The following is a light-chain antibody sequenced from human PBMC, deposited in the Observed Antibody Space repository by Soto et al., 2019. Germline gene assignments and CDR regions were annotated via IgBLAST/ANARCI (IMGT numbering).Light chain of an antibody. J-gene: IGKJ1*01. CDR2: AAA. CDR1: QNIERY. V-gene: IGKV1-5*01. Sequence: DIQITQSPSSLSASIGDTITIRCRASQNIERYLNWYQKKEGRAPQLLMFAAANLESGVPSRFRGSGSGTDFTLTISSLQPDDFATYYCQRYNSYSFGQGTKVDIK. CDR3: QRYNSYS.